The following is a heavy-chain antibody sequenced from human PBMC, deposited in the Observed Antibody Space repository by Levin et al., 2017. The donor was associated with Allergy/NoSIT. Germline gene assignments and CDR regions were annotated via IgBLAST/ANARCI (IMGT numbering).Heavy chain of an antibody. D-gene: IGHD5-18*01. CDR3: AKEAYSKGYFDF. J-gene: IGHJ4*02. CDR1: GFSFSSNA. Sequence: GESLKISCAASGFSFSSNAMSWVRQVPGKGLEWVSAISGSGGSTYYPDSVKGRFTISRDNSKNTLYLQMNSLRAEDTALYYCAKEAYSKGYFDFWGQGTQVTVSS. V-gene: IGHV3-23*01. CDR2: ISGSGGST.